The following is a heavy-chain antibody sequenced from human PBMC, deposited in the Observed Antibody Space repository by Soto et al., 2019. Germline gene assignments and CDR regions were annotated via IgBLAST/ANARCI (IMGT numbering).Heavy chain of an antibody. CDR2: ISSSSSTI. CDR1: GFTFSSYS. CDR3: ARDHYYDSSGYYSFWHWYFDL. V-gene: IGHV3-48*02. J-gene: IGHJ2*01. Sequence: GGSLRLSCAASGFTFSSYSMNWVRQAPGKGLEWVSYISSSSSTIYYADSVKGRFTISRDNAKNSLYLQMNSLRDEDTAVYYCARDHYYDSSGYYSFWHWYFDLWGRGTLVTVSS. D-gene: IGHD3-22*01.